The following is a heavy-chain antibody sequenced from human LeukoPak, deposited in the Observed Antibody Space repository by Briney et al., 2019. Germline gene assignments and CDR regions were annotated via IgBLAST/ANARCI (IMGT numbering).Heavy chain of an antibody. CDR2: IKSNSDGGTT. CDR1: GFTFSNAW. CDR3: TASFGP. J-gene: IGHJ5*02. Sequence: GGSLRLSCAASGFTFSNAWMSWVRQAPGKGLEWVGRIKSNSDGGTTAYAAPVKGRFTISRDDSKNTLFLQMNSLKTEDTAVYYCTASFGPWGQGTLVTVSS. V-gene: IGHV3-15*01.